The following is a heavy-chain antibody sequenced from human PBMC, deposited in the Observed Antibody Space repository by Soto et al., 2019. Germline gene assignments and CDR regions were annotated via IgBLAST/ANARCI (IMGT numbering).Heavy chain of an antibody. CDR2: ISSSERA. CDR1: GGPFSDDAHL. D-gene: IGHD5-12*01. V-gene: IGHV4-30-4*01. J-gene: IGHJ4*02. CDR3: TRANAYNYVRYFFDF. Sequence: SETLSLTCTVSGGPFSDDAHLWSWLRQSPGMGLEWMGHISSSERASYNPSLQSRLSISRDTSKKQFSLSLTSVTAADTAVYFCTRANAYNYVRYFFDFWGQGALVTVSS.